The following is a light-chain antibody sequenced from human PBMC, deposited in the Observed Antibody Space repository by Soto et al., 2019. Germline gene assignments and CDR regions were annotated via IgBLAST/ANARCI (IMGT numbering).Light chain of an antibody. Sequence: EIVLTQSPGTLSLSPGERATLSCRASQSVSSSYLDWYQQKPGQAPRLLIYGASSRATGIPDRVSGSGSGTDFTLTISRLEPEEFAVYYCQQYGSPPYTFGQGTKLEIK. CDR3: QQYGSPPYT. CDR2: GAS. J-gene: IGKJ2*01. V-gene: IGKV3-20*01. CDR1: QSVSSSY.